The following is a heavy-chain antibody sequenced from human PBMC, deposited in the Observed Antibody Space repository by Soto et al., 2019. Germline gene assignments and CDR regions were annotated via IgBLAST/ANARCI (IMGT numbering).Heavy chain of an antibody. CDR3: AKETGTTPSYFDN. CDR2: ISQSGGST. J-gene: IGHJ4*02. Sequence: EVQLLESGGGLVQPGGSLRVSCAASGFTFSNYAMSWVRQAPGKGLEWVSSISQSGGSTHYTDSVKGRFTIFRDNSKNTLHLHMNSLRAEDTAVYYCAKETGTTPSYFDNWGQGTLVTVSS. CDR1: GFTFSNYA. V-gene: IGHV3-23*01. D-gene: IGHD1-7*01.